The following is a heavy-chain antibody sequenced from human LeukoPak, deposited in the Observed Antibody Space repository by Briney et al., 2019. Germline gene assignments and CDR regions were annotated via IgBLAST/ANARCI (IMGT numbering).Heavy chain of an antibody. D-gene: IGHD3-16*01. CDR2: IKQDESER. Sequence: GGSLRLSCAASGFTFSSHWMSWVRQAPGKGLEWVANIKQDESERYYVDSVKGRFTTSRDNTKNSLYLQMNSLRAEDMAVYFCARVGGYYYMDVWGRGTTVTVSS. J-gene: IGHJ6*03. CDR1: GFTFSSHW. V-gene: IGHV3-7*03. CDR3: ARVGGYYYMDV.